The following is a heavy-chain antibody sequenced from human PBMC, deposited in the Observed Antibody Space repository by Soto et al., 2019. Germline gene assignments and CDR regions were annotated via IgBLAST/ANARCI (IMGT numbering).Heavy chain of an antibody. CDR3: AMIDYSSGSDY. CDR2: IIPIFGTT. CDR1: GGTFSSYP. V-gene: IGHV1-69*13. Sequence: GASVKVSCKASGGTFSSYPLSWVRQAPGQGLEWMGGIIPIFGTTKYAQKFQGRVTIIADESTTTAYMELSSLRSEDTAFYYCAMIDYSSGSDYWGQGTLVTVS. J-gene: IGHJ4*02. D-gene: IGHD6-19*01.